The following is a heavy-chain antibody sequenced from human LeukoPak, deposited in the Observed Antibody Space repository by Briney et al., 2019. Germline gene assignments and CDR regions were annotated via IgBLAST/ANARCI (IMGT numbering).Heavy chain of an antibody. Sequence: GGSLRLSCAASGFTFSSYSMNWVRQAPGKGLEWVSSISSSSSYIYYADSVKGRFTISRDNSKNTLYLQMNSLRAEDTAVYYCAKDEQWLQQFDYWGQGTLVTVSS. CDR1: GFTFSSYS. CDR2: ISSSSSYI. V-gene: IGHV3-21*04. CDR3: AKDEQWLQQFDY. D-gene: IGHD6-19*01. J-gene: IGHJ4*02.